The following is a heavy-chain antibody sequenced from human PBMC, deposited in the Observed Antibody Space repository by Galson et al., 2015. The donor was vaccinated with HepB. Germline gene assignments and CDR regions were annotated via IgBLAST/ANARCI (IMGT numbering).Heavy chain of an antibody. J-gene: IGHJ4*02. CDR3: AKEGYCSGGSCYSGGS. CDR1: GFTFSSYG. CDR2: ISYDGSNK. Sequence: SLRLSCAASGFTFSSYGMHWVRQAPGKGLEWVAVISYDGSNKYYADSVKGRFTISRDNSKNTLYLQMNSLRAEDTAVYYCAKEGYCSGGSCYSGGSWGQGTLVTVSS. V-gene: IGHV3-30*18. D-gene: IGHD2-15*01.